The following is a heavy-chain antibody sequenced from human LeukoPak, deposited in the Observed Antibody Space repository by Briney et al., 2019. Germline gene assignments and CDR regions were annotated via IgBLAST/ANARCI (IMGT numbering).Heavy chain of an antibody. D-gene: IGHD2-21*02. CDR3: ARHFPYCGGDCPYYYMDV. J-gene: IGHJ6*03. CDR2: IYSSETT. CDR1: GASISSDY. Sequence: PSETLSLTCSVSGASISSDYWSWIRQPPGKGREWIGNIYSSETTKYNPSLRSRATISGDTSKNQFSLKLSSVTAADTAVYYCARHFPYCGGDCPYYYMDVWGKGTTVTVSS. V-gene: IGHV4-4*09.